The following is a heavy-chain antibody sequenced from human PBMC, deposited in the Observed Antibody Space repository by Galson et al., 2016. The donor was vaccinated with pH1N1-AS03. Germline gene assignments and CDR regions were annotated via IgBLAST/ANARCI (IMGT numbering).Heavy chain of an antibody. Sequence: SLRLSCAASGFTFSSYAMHWVRQAPGKGLEWVAVISFDGSNEYYADSVKGRFTISRDNSKNTLYLQMNSLRAEDTAVYYCARDRGGYCSSTSCDAGFGYYYGMDVWGQGTTVTVSS. D-gene: IGHD2-2*01. CDR1: GFTFSSYA. CDR3: ARDRGGYCSSTSCDAGFGYYYGMDV. J-gene: IGHJ6*02. CDR2: ISFDGSNE. V-gene: IGHV3-30*04.